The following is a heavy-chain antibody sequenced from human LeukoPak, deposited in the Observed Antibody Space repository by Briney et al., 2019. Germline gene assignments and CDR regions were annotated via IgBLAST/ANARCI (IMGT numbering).Heavy chain of an antibody. J-gene: IGHJ6*02. V-gene: IGHV3-30*04. Sequence: QPGGSLRLSCAASGFTFSTYAMHWVRQAPGKGLEWVAVISYDGRNKFYADSVKGRFTISRDNSKYTLYLQMNSLRAEDTAVYYCARAPLSPLGGMDVWGQGTTVTVSS. CDR1: GFTFSTYA. CDR2: ISYDGRNK. CDR3: ARAPLSPLGGMDV.